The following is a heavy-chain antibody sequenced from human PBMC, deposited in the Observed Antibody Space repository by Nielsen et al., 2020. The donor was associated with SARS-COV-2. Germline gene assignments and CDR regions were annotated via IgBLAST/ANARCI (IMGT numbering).Heavy chain of an antibody. J-gene: IGHJ4*02. CDR2: INWNGGST. CDR3: ARDLITMIDGACDY. D-gene: IGHD3-22*01. Sequence: GESLKISCAASGFTFDDYGMSWVRQAPGKGLEWVSGINWNGGSTGYADSVKGRFTISRDNAKNSLYLQMNSLRAEDTAVYYCARDLITMIDGACDYWGQGTLVTVSS. V-gene: IGHV3-20*04. CDR1: GFTFDDYG.